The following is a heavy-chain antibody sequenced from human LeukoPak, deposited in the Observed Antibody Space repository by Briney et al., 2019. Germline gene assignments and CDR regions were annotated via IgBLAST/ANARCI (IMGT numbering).Heavy chain of an antibody. CDR3: ARHSPFYYDSSGYRAFDI. D-gene: IGHD3-22*01. V-gene: IGHV4-59*08. Sequence: SETLSLTCTVSSASVKTYYWSWIRQPPGKGLEWIGYIFYSGSTNYNPSLKSRVTISVDTSKNQFSLNLSSVTAADTAVYYCARHSPFYYDSSGYRAFDIWGQGTMVTVSS. J-gene: IGHJ3*02. CDR1: SASVKTYY. CDR2: IFYSGST.